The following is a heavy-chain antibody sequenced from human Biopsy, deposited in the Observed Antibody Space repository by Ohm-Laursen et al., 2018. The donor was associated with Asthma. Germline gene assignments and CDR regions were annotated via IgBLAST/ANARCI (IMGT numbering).Heavy chain of an antibody. J-gene: IGHJ6*02. V-gene: IGHV1-18*01. D-gene: IGHD3-10*01. CDR2: ISVYNGNT. CDR1: GYTFNSPG. Sequence: ASVTVSCKTYGYTFNSPGITWVRQAPGQGLEWLGWISVYNGNTKVAQKLQDRVTMITDTSTSTAYMELRSLRSDDTAVYFCARAVDYSHYYGIDVWGQGTTVTVS. CDR3: ARAVDYSHYYGIDV.